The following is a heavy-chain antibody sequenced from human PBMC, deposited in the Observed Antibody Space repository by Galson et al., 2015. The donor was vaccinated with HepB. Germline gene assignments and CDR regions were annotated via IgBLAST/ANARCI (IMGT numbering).Heavy chain of an antibody. D-gene: IGHD6-13*01. J-gene: IGHJ3*02. CDR2: IYPGDSDT. V-gene: IGHV5-51*01. CDR1: GYSFTSYW. Sequence: QSGAEVKKPGESLKISCKGSGYSFTSYWIGWVRQMPGKGLEWMGIIYPGDSDTRYSPSFQGQVTISADKSISTAYLQWSSLKASDTAMYYCAVSYSSSWDTPVNDAFDIWGQGTMVTVSS. CDR3: AVSYSSSWDTPVNDAFDI.